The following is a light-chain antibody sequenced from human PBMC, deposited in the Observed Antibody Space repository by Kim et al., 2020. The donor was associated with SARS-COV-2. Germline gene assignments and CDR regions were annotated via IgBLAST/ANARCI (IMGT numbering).Light chain of an antibody. CDR2: NTN. J-gene: IGLJ3*02. CDR3: LLYIGSGIRV. CDR1: SGAVSTTYY. V-gene: IGLV8-61*01. Sequence: GGTVTLTCGLSSGAVSTTYYPSWYQQTPGQAPRTLIYNTNTRSSGVPDRFSGSILGNKAALTITGAQADDESDYYCLLYIGSGIRVFGGGTQLTVL.